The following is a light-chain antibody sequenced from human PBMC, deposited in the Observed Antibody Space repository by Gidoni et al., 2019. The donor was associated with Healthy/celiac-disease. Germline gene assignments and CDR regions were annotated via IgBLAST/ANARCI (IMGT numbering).Light chain of an antibody. CDR3: QQYGSSPTWT. CDR2: GAS. J-gene: IGKJ1*01. CDR1: LSVSSSY. Sequence: EIVLSQSPVTLSLSPGVRATLSCRASLSVSSSYLAWYQQKPGQAPRLLIYGASSRATGIPDRFSGSGSGTDFTLTISRLEPEDFAVYYCQQYGSSPTWTFGQGTKVEIK. V-gene: IGKV3-20*01.